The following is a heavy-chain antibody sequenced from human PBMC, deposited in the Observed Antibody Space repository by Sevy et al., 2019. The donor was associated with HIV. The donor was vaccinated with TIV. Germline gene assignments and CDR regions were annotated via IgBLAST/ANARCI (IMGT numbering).Heavy chain of an antibody. D-gene: IGHD2-15*01. CDR2: VSQSGSA. CDR3: ARGPLFSPEYCSGGTCPTIDY. Sequence: SETLSLTCAVSGVSFSDYYWAWIRQPPGKGLEWIGDVSQSGSANYNPSLRSRVIMSLDTSNNHFSLKLTSVTAADTAMYYCARGPLFSPEYCSGGTCPTIDYWSQGTLVTVSS. J-gene: IGHJ4*02. CDR1: GVSFSDYY. V-gene: IGHV4-34*01.